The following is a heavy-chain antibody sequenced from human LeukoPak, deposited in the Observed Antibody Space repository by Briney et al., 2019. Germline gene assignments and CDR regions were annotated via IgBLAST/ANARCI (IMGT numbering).Heavy chain of an antibody. CDR2: INHSGST. D-gene: IGHD6-19*01. Sequence: SETLSLTCAVYGGSFSGYYWTWIRQPPGKGLEWIGEINHSGSTNYNPSLKGRVTVSVDTSRNQFSLKLSSVTAADTAVYYCARTQWLARGRNMRHAFDIWGQGTMVTVSS. J-gene: IGHJ3*02. CDR1: GGSFSGYY. V-gene: IGHV4-34*01. CDR3: ARTQWLARGRNMRHAFDI.